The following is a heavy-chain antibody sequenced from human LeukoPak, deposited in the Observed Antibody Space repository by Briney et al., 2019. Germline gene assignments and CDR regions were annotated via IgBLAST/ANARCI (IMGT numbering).Heavy chain of an antibody. D-gene: IGHD3-3*01. J-gene: IGHJ5*02. CDR2: IYTSGST. V-gene: IGHV4-4*09. CDR3: ARGLDYDFSWFGP. CDR1: GGSISGYY. Sequence: SETLSLTCTVSGGSISGYYWSWIRQPPRKGLEWIGYIYTSGSTNYNPSLKSRATIPVDTSKNQSSLKLSSVTSAPTTVSYCARGLDYDFSWFGPWGKGTLVTVSS.